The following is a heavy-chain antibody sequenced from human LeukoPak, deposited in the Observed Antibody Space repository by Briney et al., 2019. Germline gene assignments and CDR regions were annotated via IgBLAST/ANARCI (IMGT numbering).Heavy chain of an antibody. CDR1: GFTFSTYW. J-gene: IGHJ4*02. CDR2: INGDGSST. V-gene: IGHV3-74*01. CDR3: ARALGDI. Sequence: PGGSLRLSCAASGFTFSTYWMHWVRQAPGKGLVWVSRINGDGSSTSYGVSVEGRFTISRDNAKNTLYLQMNGLIVEDTAVYYCARALGDIRGQGTLVTVS.